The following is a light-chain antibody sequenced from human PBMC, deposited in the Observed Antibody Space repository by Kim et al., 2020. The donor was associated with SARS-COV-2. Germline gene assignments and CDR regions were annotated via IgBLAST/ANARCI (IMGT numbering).Light chain of an antibody. CDR3: HQSARAPLT. CDR2: NVY. V-gene: IGKV3-20*01. J-gene: IGKJ4*01. Sequence: SPRERATLSCRARPNVGNNYLLWFRQKPGQAPTLLIYNVYIRATGIPDRFSGSGSGTNFTLTVSRLEPEDFAVYFCHQSARAPLTFGGGTKVDIK. CDR1: PNVGNNY.